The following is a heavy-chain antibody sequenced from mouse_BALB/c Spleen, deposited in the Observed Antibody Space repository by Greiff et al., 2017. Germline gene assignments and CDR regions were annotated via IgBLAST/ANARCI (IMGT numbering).Heavy chain of an antibody. D-gene: IGHD2-2*01. CDR2: ISYSGST. Sequence: EVKLEESGPGLVKPSQSLSLTCTVTDYSITSDYAWNWIRQFPGNKLEWMGYISYSGSTSYNPSLKSRISITRDTSKNQFFLQLNSVTTEDTATYYCARGGYDGFAYWGQGTLVTVSA. J-gene: IGHJ3*01. CDR1: DYSITSDYA. V-gene: IGHV3-2*02. CDR3: ARGGYDGFAY.